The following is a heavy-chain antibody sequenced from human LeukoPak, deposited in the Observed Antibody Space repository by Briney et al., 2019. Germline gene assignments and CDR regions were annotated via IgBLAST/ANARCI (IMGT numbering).Heavy chain of an antibody. V-gene: IGHV3-11*01. CDR1: GFTFSDYY. D-gene: IGHD1-1*01. J-gene: IGHJ3*02. CDR3: ARERYNWNLVPCAFDI. CDR2: ISSSGSTI. Sequence: KTGGSLRLSCAASGFTFSDYYMSWIRQAPGKGLEWVSYISSSGSTIYYADSVKGRFTISRDNAKNSLYLQMNSLRAEDTAVYYCARERYNWNLVPCAFDIWGQGTMVTVSS.